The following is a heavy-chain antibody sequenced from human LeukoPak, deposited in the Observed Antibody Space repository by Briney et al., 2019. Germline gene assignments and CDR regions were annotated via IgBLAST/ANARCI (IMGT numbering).Heavy chain of an antibody. CDR3: ARLETIVVVPAAHFDY. J-gene: IGHJ4*02. CDR1: GYTFTSYY. CDR2: INPSGGST. Sequence: ASVTVSCKASGYTFTSYYIHWVRQAPGQGLEWMGIINPSGGSTSYAQKFQGRVTMTRDTSISTAYMELSRLRSDDTAVYYCARLETIVVVPAAHFDYWGQGTLVTVSS. V-gene: IGHV1-46*01. D-gene: IGHD2-2*01.